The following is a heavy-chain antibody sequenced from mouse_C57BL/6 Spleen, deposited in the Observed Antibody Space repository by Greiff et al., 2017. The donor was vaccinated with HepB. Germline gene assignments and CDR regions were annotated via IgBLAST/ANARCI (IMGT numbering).Heavy chain of an antibody. J-gene: IGHJ3*01. D-gene: IGHD2-4*01. CDR3: ARSGVYDYGWFAY. V-gene: IGHV1-72*01. Sequence: QVQLKQPGAELVKPGASVKLSCKASGYTFTSYWMHWVKQRPGRGLEWIGRIDPNSGGTKYNEKFKSKATLTVDKPSSTAYMQLSSLTSEDSAVYYCARSGVYDYGWFAYWGQGTLVTVSA. CDR2: IDPNSGGT. CDR1: GYTFTSYW.